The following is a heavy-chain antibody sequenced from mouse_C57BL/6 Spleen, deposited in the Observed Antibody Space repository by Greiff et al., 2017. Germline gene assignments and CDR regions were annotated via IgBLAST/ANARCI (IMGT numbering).Heavy chain of an antibody. V-gene: IGHV1-54*01. J-gene: IGHJ2*01. Sequence: QVQLQQSGAELVRPGTSVKVSCKASGYAFTNYLIEWVKQRPGQGLEWIGVINPGSGGTNYNEKFKGKATLTADKSSSTAYMQLSSLTSEDSAVYFCARGSYYYGSSWGYFDYWGQGTTLTVSS. CDR3: ARGSYYYGSSWGYFDY. CDR2: INPGSGGT. CDR1: GYAFTNYL. D-gene: IGHD1-1*01.